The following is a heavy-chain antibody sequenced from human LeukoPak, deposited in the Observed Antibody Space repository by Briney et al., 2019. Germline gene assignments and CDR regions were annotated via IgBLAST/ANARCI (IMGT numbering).Heavy chain of an antibody. J-gene: IGHJ4*02. Sequence: EASVKVSCKASGGTFSSYAISWVRQAPGQGLEWRGRIIPILGIANYAQKFQGRVTITADKSTRTAYMELSSLRSEDTAVYYCARGLSQTGTTTSDPRWGQGTLVTVSS. CDR2: IIPILGIA. CDR1: GGTFSSYA. V-gene: IGHV1-69*04. D-gene: IGHD1-7*01. CDR3: ARGLSQTGTTTSDPR.